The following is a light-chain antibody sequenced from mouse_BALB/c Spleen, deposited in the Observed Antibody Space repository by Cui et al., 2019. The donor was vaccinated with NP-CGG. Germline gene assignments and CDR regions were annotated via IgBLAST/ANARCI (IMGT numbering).Light chain of an antibody. CDR3: ALWYSNHWV. CDR1: TGAVTTSNY. CDR2: GTN. J-gene: IGLJ1*01. Sequence: QAVVTQESALTTSPGEAVTLTCRSSTGAVTTSNYANWVQEKPDHLFTVLIGGTNNRVPGVSARFSGSLIGDKAALTITGAQTEDEAIYFCALWYSNHWVFGGGTKLTVL. V-gene: IGLV1*01.